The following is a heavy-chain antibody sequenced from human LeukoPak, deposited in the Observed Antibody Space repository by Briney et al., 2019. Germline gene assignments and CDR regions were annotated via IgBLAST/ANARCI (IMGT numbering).Heavy chain of an antibody. V-gene: IGHV4-59*01. CDR3: ARGGMTTILDY. CDR1: GASIRNYY. CDR2: IYHSGST. J-gene: IGHJ4*02. Sequence: PSEAVSLTCTVSGASIRNYYWSWIRQPPGKGLEWIGYIYHSGSTTYHPSLKSQVTISVDTSKSQFSLKLSSVTAADTAMYYCARGGMTTILDYWGRGTLVTVSS. D-gene: IGHD4-17*01.